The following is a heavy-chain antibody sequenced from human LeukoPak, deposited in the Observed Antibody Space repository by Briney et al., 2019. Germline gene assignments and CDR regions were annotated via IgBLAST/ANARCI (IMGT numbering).Heavy chain of an antibody. V-gene: IGHV1-46*01. CDR2: INPSGGST. CDR1: GYTFTSYY. D-gene: IGHD2-2*01. CDR3: ARGRTPYCSSTSCYFPPPQTDAFDI. Sequence: ASVKVSCKASGYTFTSYYMHWVRQAPGQGLEWMGIINPSGGSTSYAQKFQGRVTMTRGTSTSTVYMELSSLRSEDTAVYYCARGRTPYCSSTSCYFPPPQTDAFDIWGQGTMVTVSS. J-gene: IGHJ3*02.